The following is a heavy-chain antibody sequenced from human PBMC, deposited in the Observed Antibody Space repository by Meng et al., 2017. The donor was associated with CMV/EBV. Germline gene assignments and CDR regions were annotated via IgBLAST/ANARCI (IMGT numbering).Heavy chain of an antibody. CDR3: ARGFGGYYDFWSGYYTGYGMDV. CDR1: LLTLSNYD. D-gene: IGHD3-3*01. V-gene: IGHV3-7*01. CDR2: IKQDGSEK. Sequence: GGSLRLSCTASLLTLSNYDMHWVRQAPGKGLEWVANIKQDGSEKYYVDSVKGRFTISRDNAKNSLYLQMNSLRAEDTAVYYCARGFGGYYDFWSGYYTGYGMDVWGQGTTVTVSS. J-gene: IGHJ6*02.